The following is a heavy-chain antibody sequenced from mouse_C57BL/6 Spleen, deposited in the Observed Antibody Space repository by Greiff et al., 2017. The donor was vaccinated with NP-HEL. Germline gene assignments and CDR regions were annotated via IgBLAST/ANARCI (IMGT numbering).Heavy chain of an antibody. V-gene: IGHV7-3*01. CDR2: IRNKANGYTT. Sequence: VQLKESGGGLVQPGGSLSLSCAASGFTFTDYYMSWVRQPPGKALEWLGFIRNKANGYTTEYSASVKGRFTISRDNSQSILYLQMNALRAEDSATYYCARGDYYGSSFFAYWGQGTLVTVSA. CDR1: GFTFTDYY. D-gene: IGHD1-1*01. J-gene: IGHJ3*01. CDR3: ARGDYYGSSFFAY.